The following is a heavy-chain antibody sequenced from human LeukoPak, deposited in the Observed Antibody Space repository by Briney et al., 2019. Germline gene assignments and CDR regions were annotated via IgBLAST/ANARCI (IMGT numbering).Heavy chain of an antibody. J-gene: IGHJ4*02. V-gene: IGHV3-30*14. D-gene: IGHD3-22*01. CDR1: GFTFSSYA. Sequence: PGGSLRLSCAASGFTFSSYAMHWVRQAPGKGLEWVAVISYDGSNKYYADSVKGRFTISRDNSKNTLYLQMNSLRVEDTAVYYCAKGPRPGSSGYPNLDHWGQGTLVTVSS. CDR2: ISYDGSNK. CDR3: AKGPRPGSSGYPNLDH.